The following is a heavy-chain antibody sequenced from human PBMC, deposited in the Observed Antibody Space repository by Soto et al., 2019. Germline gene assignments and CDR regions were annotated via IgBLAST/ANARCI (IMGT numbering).Heavy chain of an antibody. CDR1: GGSISSYY. V-gene: IGHV4-59*01. Sequence: SETLSLTCTVSGGSISSYYWSWIRQPPGKGLEWIGYIYYGGSTNYNPSLKSRVTISVDTSKNQFSLKLSSVTAADTAVYYCARLGATYYYGMDVWGQGTTVTVSS. D-gene: IGHD1-26*01. J-gene: IGHJ6*02. CDR2: IYYGGST. CDR3: ARLGATYYYGMDV.